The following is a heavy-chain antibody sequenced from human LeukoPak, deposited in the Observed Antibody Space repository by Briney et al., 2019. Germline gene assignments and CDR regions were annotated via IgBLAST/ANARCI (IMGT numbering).Heavy chain of an antibody. D-gene: IGHD2-15*01. CDR1: GGSISSSSYY. Sequence: SETLSLTCTVSGGSISSSSYYWGWIRQPPGKGLEWIGSIYYSGSTYYNPSLKSRVTISVDTSKNQFSLKLSSVTAADTAVYYCAGYCSGGSCYYAFDIWGQGTMVTVSS. CDR3: AGYCSGGSCYYAFDI. CDR2: IYYSGST. V-gene: IGHV4-39*07. J-gene: IGHJ3*02.